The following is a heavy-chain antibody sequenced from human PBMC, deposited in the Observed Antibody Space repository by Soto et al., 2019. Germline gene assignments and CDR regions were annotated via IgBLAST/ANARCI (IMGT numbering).Heavy chain of an antibody. V-gene: IGHV3-23*01. D-gene: IGHD3-16*01. CDR2: ISGSGGRT. CDR1: GFPFSSYA. CDR3: AKGGYYSLFDT. J-gene: IGHJ3*02. Sequence: PVGSLRLSCVASGFPFSSYAMSWVRQTPGKGLEWVSGISGSGGRTYYADSVKGRFTISRDNSINTLSLQMHILRVEDTAVYFCAKGGYYSLFDTWGQGTVVTVSS.